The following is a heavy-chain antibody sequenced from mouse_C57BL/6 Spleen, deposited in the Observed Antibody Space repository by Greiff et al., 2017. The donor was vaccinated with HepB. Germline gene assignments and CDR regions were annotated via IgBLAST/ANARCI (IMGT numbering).Heavy chain of an antibody. CDR1: GFSLTSYG. J-gene: IGHJ2*01. CDR3: ARYYGSSYEGYFDY. Sequence: VKLVESGPGLVQPSQSLSITCTVSGFSLTSYGVHWVRQSPGKGLEWLGVIWSGGSTDYNAAFISRLSISKDNSKSQVFFKMNSLQADDTAIYYCARYYGSSYEGYFDYWGQGTTLTVSS. V-gene: IGHV2-2*01. CDR2: IWSGGST. D-gene: IGHD1-1*01.